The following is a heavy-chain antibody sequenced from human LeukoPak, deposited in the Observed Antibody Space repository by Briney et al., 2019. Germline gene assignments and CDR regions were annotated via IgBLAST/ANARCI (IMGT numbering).Heavy chain of an antibody. V-gene: IGHV4-34*01. Sequence: SETLSLTCAVYGGSFSGYYWSWIRQPPGKGLEWIGEINHSGSTNYNPSLKSRVTISVDTSKNQFSLKLSSVTAADTAVYYCARAYYYYYMDVWGKGTTVTIPS. J-gene: IGHJ6*03. CDR2: INHSGST. CDR1: GGSFSGYY. CDR3: ARAYYYYYMDV.